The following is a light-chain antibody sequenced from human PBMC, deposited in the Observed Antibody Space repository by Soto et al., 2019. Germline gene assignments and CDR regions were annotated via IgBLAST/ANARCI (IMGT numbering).Light chain of an antibody. V-gene: IGKV1-39*01. J-gene: IGKJ5*01. CDR1: QSISTY. CDR3: QQSYDHPVT. CDR2: AAS. Sequence: DIQMTQSPSSLSASVGDRVSISCRASQSISTYLNWFQQKPGEAPNLLIYAASTLQSGVPSRFSGSGSGTDFTLTISSLQPEDFATYYCQQSYDHPVTFGQGTRLEMK.